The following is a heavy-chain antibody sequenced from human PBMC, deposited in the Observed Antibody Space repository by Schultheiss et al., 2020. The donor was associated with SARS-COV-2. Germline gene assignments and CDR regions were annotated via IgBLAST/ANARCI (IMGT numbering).Heavy chain of an antibody. D-gene: IGHD1-7*01. V-gene: IGHV4-61*10. CDR3: ARGENWNYDY. J-gene: IGHJ4*02. CDR1: GGSISSGSYY. Sequence: SETLSLTCTVSGGSISSGSYYWSWIRQPAGKGLEWIGYIYYSGSTNYNPSLKSRVTISVDTSKNQFSLKLSSVTAADTAVYYCARGENWNYDYWGQGTLVTVSS. CDR2: IYYSGST.